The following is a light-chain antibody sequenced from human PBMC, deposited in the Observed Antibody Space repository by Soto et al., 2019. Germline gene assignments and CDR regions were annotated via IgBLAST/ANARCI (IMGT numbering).Light chain of an antibody. CDR3: QQFNDFPLT. J-gene: IGKJ4*01. CDR1: QDISSA. Sequence: IQLTQSPSSLSASVGDRVTITCRAGQDISSALAWYQQKPGKAPKLLLYDASSLDAGVPSRFSGSGSGTDFTLSITSLRPEDFATYYCQQFNDFPLTIGGGTKVQIK. V-gene: IGKV1D-13*01. CDR2: DAS.